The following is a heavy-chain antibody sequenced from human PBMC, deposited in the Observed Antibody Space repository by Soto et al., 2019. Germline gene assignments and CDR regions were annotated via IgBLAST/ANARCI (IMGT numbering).Heavy chain of an antibody. V-gene: IGHV3-13*01. J-gene: IGHJ4*02. D-gene: IGHD6-13*01. CDR2: IGTAGDT. CDR1: GFTFSSYD. CDR3: TRGAAGFDY. Sequence: EVQLVESGGDLVQPGGTLRLSCAASGFTFSSYDFHWVRQATGKGLEWVSAIGTAGDTYYAGSVKGRFTISRENAKNSLYLQMNSLRDGDTAVYYCTRGAAGFDYWGQGTLVTVSS.